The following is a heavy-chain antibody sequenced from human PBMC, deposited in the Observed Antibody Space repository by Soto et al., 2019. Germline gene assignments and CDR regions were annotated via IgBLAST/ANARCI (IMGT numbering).Heavy chain of an antibody. CDR3: ARDSQVAIYPRGAFDI. CDR1: GGTFSSYA. Sequence: QVQLVQSGAEVKKPGSSVKVSCKASGGTFSSYAISWVRQAPGQGLEWMGGIIPIFGTANYAQKFQGRVTITADESTSTAYMGLSSLRSEDTAVYYCARDSQVAIYPRGAFDIWGQGTMVTVSS. D-gene: IGHD2-2*02. V-gene: IGHV1-69*01. J-gene: IGHJ3*02. CDR2: IIPIFGTA.